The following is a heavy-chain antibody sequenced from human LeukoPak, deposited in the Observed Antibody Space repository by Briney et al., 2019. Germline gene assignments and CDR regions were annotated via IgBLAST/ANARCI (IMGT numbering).Heavy chain of an antibody. CDR1: GGTFRSNV. CDR3: AREGGIAAADY. Sequence: ASVKVSCKASGGTFRSNVITWVRQAPGQGLEWMGWINPNSGGTNYAQKFQGRVTMTRDTSISTAYMELSRLRSDDTAVYYCAREGGIAAADYWGQGTLVTVSS. V-gene: IGHV1-2*02. D-gene: IGHD6-13*01. CDR2: INPNSGGT. J-gene: IGHJ4*02.